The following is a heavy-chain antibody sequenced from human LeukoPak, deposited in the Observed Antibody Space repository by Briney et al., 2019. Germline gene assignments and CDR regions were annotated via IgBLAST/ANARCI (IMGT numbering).Heavy chain of an antibody. CDR3: AKDRITMVRGVTVPLDY. V-gene: IGHV4-34*01. Sequence: SETLSLTCAVYGGSFSGYYWSWIRQPPGKGLEWIGEINHSGSTNYNPSLKSRVTISVDTSKNQFSLKLSSVTAADTAVYYCAKDRITMVRGVTVPLDYWGQGTLVTVSS. D-gene: IGHD3-10*01. CDR2: INHSGST. J-gene: IGHJ4*02. CDR1: GGSFSGYY.